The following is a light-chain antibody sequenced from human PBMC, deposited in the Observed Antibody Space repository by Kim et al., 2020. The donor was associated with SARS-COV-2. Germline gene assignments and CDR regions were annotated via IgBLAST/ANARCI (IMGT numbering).Light chain of an antibody. CDR2: EVF. Sequence: PGHSDTCSCTATSSDVGGYNYVSVYQQHPGKAPKLIISEVFNRPSGVPDRFSGSKSDNTATLTVSGLQAEDEADYYCSSYAGGNFVFGSGTKVTVL. CDR1: SSDVGGYNY. V-gene: IGLV2-8*01. J-gene: IGLJ1*01. CDR3: SSYAGGNFV.